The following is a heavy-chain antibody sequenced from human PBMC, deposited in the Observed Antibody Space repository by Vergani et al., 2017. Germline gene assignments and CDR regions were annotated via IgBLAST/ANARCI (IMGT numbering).Heavy chain of an antibody. Sequence: EVQLVESGGGLVKPGGSLRLSCAASGFTFSSYSMNWVRQAPGKGLEWVSSISSSSSYIYYADSVKGRFTISRDNAKNSLYLQMNSLRAEDTAVYYCARDHNWNDVDAFDIWGQGTMVTVSS. CDR3: ARDHNWNDVDAFDI. J-gene: IGHJ3*02. CDR2: ISSSSSYI. V-gene: IGHV3-21*01. D-gene: IGHD1-1*01. CDR1: GFTFSSYS.